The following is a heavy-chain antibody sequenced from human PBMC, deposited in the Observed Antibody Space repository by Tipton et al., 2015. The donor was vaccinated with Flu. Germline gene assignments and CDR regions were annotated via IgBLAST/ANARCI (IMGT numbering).Heavy chain of an antibody. Sequence: QLVQSGAEVKKPGASVKVSCRASGYTFTTYGISWVRQAPGQGIEWMAWITTYNGVTVVSQKLQDRVTVTADTSTTTAYMELRALRSDDTAVYYCARGSGSRGGYFDPWGQGTLVTVSS. J-gene: IGHJ5*02. CDR3: ARGSGSRGGYFDP. CDR1: GYTFTTYG. CDR2: ITTYNGVT. V-gene: IGHV1-18*01. D-gene: IGHD1-26*01.